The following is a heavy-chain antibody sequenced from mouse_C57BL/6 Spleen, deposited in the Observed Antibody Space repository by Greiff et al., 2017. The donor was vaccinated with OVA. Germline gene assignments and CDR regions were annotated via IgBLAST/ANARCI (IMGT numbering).Heavy chain of an antibody. D-gene: IGHD2-12*01. CDR2: INPGSGGT. CDR1: GYAFTDYL. CDR3: ARRDDWNFDY. V-gene: IGHV1-54*01. J-gene: IGHJ2*01. Sequence: VQLQQSGAELVRPGTSVKVSCKASGYAFTDYLIEWVKQRPGQGLEWIGVINPGSGGTNYNEKFKGKATLTADKSSSTAYMQLSSLTSEDSAVYFCARRDDWNFDYWSQGTTLTVSS.